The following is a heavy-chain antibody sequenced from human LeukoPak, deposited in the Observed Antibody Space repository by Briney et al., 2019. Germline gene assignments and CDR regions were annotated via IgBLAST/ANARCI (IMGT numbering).Heavy chain of an antibody. D-gene: IGHD2-2*01. CDR3: ARSHWYCSSTSCYYYYYYGMDV. Sequence: AGESLKISCKGSGYTFTSYWIGWVRQMPGKGLEWMGIIYPGDSDTRYSPSFQGQVTISVDKSINTAYLQWSSLKASDTAMYYCARSHWYCSSTSCYYYYYYGMDVWGQGTTVTVSS. CDR2: IYPGDSDT. V-gene: IGHV5-51*01. CDR1: GYTFTSYW. J-gene: IGHJ6*02.